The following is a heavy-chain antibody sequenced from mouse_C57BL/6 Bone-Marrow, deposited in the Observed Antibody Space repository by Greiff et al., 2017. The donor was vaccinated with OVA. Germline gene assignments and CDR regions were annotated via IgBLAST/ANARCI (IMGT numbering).Heavy chain of an antibody. CDR1: GFNIKDDY. CDR3: TTRQLRLTWFAY. J-gene: IGHJ3*01. Sequence: DVKLQESGAELVRPGASVKLSCTASGFNIKDDYMHWVKQRPEQGLEWIGWIDPENGDTEYASKFQGKATITADTSSNTAYLQLSSLTSEDTAVYYCTTRQLRLTWFAYWGQGTLVTVSA. V-gene: IGHV14-4*01. CDR2: IDPENGDT. D-gene: IGHD3-2*02.